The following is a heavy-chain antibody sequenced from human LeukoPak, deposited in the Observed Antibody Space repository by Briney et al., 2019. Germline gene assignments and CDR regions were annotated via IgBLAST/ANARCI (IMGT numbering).Heavy chain of an antibody. J-gene: IGHJ4*02. V-gene: IGHV1-18*01. CDR1: GYTFSSYG. Sequence: ASVKVSCKASGYTFSSYGITWVRQAPGQGLEWMGWGTPYNSNTYYAQKFQGRVVMTTDTSTTTAYMEVRSLRSDDTAVYYCARDEGYYDTSGNDYWGQGTLVTVSS. CDR2: GTPYNSNT. CDR3: ARDEGYYDTSGNDY. D-gene: IGHD3-22*01.